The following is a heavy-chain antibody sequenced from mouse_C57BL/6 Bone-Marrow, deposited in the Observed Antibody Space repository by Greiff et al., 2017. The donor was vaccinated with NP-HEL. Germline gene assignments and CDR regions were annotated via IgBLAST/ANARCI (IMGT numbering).Heavy chain of an antibody. D-gene: IGHD2-1*01. J-gene: IGHJ2*01. CDR1: GYTFTDHT. CDR2: IYPRDGST. CDR3: ASYYGLYDFDD. V-gene: IGHV1-78*01. Sequence: VQLQQSDAELVKPGASVKISCKVSGYTFTDHTIHWMKQRPEQGLEWIGYIYPRDGSTKYNEKFKGTATLTADKYSSTAYMQLNSLTSDDSSVYCCASYYGLYDFDDWGQGTTLTVSS.